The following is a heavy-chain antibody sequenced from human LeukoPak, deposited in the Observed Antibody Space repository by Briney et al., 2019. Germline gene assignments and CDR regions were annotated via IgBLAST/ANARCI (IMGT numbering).Heavy chain of an antibody. V-gene: IGHV4-34*01. CDR3: ARGGDIVVVPAARYGDY. J-gene: IGHJ4*02. D-gene: IGHD2-2*01. CDR1: GGSFSGYY. Sequence: SETLSLTCAVYGGSFSGYYWSWIRQPPGKGLEWIGEINHSGSTNYNPSLKSGVTISVDTSKNQFSLRLSSVTAADTAVYYCARGGDIVVVPAARYGDYWGQGTLVTVSS. CDR2: INHSGST.